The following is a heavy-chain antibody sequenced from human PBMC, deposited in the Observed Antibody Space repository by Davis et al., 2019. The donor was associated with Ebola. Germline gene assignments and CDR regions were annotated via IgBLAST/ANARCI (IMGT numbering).Heavy chain of an antibody. CDR1: GYTFTGYY. CDR2: INPNSGCT. Sequence: ASVKVSCKASGYTFTGYYMHWVRQAPGQGLEWMGWINPNSGCTNYAQKFQGWVTMTRDTSISTAYMELSRLRSDDTAVYYCARGGGSSKRTMGYWGQGTLVTVSS. J-gene: IGHJ4*02. V-gene: IGHV1-2*04. D-gene: IGHD1-26*01. CDR3: ARGGGSSKRTMGY.